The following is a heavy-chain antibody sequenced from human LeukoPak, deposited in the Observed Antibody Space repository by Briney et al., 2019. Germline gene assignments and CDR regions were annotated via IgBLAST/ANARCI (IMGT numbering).Heavy chain of an antibody. V-gene: IGHV4-61*01. D-gene: IGHD3-3*01. CDR1: GGSVSSGSYY. Sequence: SETLSLTCTVSGGSVSSGSYYWSWIRQPPGKGLEWIGYIYYSGSTNYNPSLKSRVTISVDTSKNQFSLKLSSVTAADTAVYYCARDRYDFWSGFRGLYYGMDAWGQGTTVTVSS. CDR2: IYYSGST. CDR3: ARDRYDFWSGFRGLYYGMDA. J-gene: IGHJ6*02.